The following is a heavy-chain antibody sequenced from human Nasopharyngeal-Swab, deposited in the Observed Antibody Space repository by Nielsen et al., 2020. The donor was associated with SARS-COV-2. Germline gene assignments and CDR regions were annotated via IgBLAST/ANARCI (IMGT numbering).Heavy chain of an antibody. Sequence: ETLSLTCKGSGYSFSDYWIGWVRQRPGKGLEWLGVINPGNSDTRYNPSFQGQVSISADTSTNTAYLQWRSLKASDTAIFYCARHDGSLDSWGQGTLVTVSS. D-gene: IGHD1-26*01. CDR2: INPGNSDT. CDR1: GYSFSDYW. J-gene: IGHJ4*02. CDR3: ARHDGSLDS. V-gene: IGHV5-51*01.